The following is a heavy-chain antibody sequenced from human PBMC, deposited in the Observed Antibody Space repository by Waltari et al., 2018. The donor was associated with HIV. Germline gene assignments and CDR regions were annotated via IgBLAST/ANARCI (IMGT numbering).Heavy chain of an antibody. CDR1: GYTFTGYY. Sequence: QVQLVQSGAEVKSPGDSVKVSCKASGYTFTGYYIHWVRPAPGQGLEWMGWINPNSGDTNYDQKFQGRVIMTRDTSINTVYMELSRLTSDDTAGYYCTRVGFGSGTYYFPGGYWGQGTLVTVSS. J-gene: IGHJ4*02. CDR3: TRVGFGSGTYYFPGGY. V-gene: IGHV1-2*02. CDR2: INPNSGDT. D-gene: IGHD3-10*01.